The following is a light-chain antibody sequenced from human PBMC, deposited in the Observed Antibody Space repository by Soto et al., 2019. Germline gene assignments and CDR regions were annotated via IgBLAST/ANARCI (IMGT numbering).Light chain of an antibody. CDR1: QSIRSW. V-gene: IGKV1-5*03. CDR2: KAS. CDR3: QQYNSFPT. J-gene: IGKJ1*01. Sequence: DIQITQSPSTLSASVGGRGTITCRASQSIRSWLAWYQQKSGKAPKLLIYKASSLESGVPSRFSGSASGTEFSLTISSLQPEDFATYYCQQYNSFPTFGQGTKVDIK.